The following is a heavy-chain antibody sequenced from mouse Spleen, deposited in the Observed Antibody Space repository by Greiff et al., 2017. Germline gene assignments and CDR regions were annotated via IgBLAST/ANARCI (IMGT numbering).Heavy chain of an antibody. CDR2: IYPGDGDT. CDR1: GYAFSSYW. V-gene: IGHV1-80*01. Sequence: QVQLKQSGAELVKPGASVKISCKASGYAFSSYWMNWVKQRPGKGLEWIGQIYPGDGDTNYNGKFKGKATLTADKSSSTAYMQLSSLTSEDSAVYFCAREKSSGLRRLDYWGQGTTLTVSS. D-gene: IGHD2-2*01. CDR3: AREKSSGLRRLDY. J-gene: IGHJ2*01.